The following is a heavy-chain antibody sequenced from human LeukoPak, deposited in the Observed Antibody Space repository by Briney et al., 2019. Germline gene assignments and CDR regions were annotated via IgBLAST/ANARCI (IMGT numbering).Heavy chain of an antibody. CDR3: ARGLKQLAHYYYYYYYMDV. CDR2: ISYDGSYN. D-gene: IGHD6-6*01. Sequence: GGSLRLSCAASGFTFSSYAIHWVRQAPGKGLEWVAVISYDGSYNYYAESVKGQFTITRDNSKNTLYLQINSLRAEDTAVYYCARGLKQLAHYYYYYYYMDVWGKGTTVTVSS. J-gene: IGHJ6*03. V-gene: IGHV3-30*04. CDR1: GFTFSSYA.